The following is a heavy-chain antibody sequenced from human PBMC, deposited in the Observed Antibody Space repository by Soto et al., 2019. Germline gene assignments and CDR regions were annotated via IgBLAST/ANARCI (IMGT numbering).Heavy chain of an antibody. J-gene: IGHJ6*03. CDR2: IWYDGSNK. Sequence: GGSLRLSCAASGFTFSSYGMHWVRQAPGKGLEWVAVIWYDGSNKYYADSMKGRFTISRDNSKNTLYLQMNSLRAEDTAVYYCARDGYYILTGYYYYYYMDVWGKGTTVTVSS. D-gene: IGHD3-9*01. CDR3: ARDGYYILTGYYYYYYMDV. V-gene: IGHV3-33*01. CDR1: GFTFSSYG.